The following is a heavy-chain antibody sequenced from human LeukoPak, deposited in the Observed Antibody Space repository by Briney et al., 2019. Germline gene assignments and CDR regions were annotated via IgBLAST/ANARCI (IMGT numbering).Heavy chain of an antibody. D-gene: IGHD3-22*01. CDR2: ISSSSSYI. CDR3: AKDRRRDYYDSSGYYSFDY. CDR1: GFTFSSYS. Sequence: GGSLRLSCAASGFTFSSYSMNWVRQAPGKGLEWVSSISSSSSYIYYADSVKGRFTISRDNSKNTLYLQMNSLRAEDTAVYYCAKDRRRDYYDSSGYYSFDYWGQGTLVTVS. V-gene: IGHV3-21*01. J-gene: IGHJ4*02.